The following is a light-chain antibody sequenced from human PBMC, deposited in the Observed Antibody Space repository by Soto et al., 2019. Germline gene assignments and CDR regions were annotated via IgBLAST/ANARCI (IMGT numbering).Light chain of an antibody. CDR2: SNY. V-gene: IGLV1-40*01. Sequence: QSVLTQPPSVSGAPGQTVTISCSGSDSNIGAGYDLHWYQQVPGTAPKLLIHSNYLRASGVPDRFSASKSVTSASLAIIGLQADDEADYYCQSYDTRLGDWVFGGGTNLTVL. CDR1: DSNIGAGYD. CDR3: QSYDTRLGDWV. J-gene: IGLJ3*02.